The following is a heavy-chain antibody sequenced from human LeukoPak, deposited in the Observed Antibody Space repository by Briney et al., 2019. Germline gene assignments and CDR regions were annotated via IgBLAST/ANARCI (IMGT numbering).Heavy chain of an antibody. CDR1: GCTFTTYA. CDR3: ARDQGGYIYKGIDY. D-gene: IGHD5-24*01. J-gene: IGHJ4*02. Sequence: ASVKVSCKASGCTFTTYAMNWVRQAPGQGLEWMGWINTNTGNPTYAQGFTGRFVFSLDTSVSTAYLQISSLKAEDTAVYYCARDQGGYIYKGIDYWGQGTLVTVSS. V-gene: IGHV7-4-1*02. CDR2: INTNTGNP.